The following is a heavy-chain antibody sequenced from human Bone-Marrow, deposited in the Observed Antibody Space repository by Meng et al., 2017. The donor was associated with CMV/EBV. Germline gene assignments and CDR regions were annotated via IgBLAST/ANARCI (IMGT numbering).Heavy chain of an antibody. CDR2: INPNSGGT. D-gene: IGHD3-10*01. Sequence: ASVKVSCKASGYTFTGYFMYWVRQAPGQGLEWMGWINPNSGGTNYAQKFQGRVTMTRDTSISTAYMELSRLRSDDTAVYYCARVYYYGSGDYWGQGTLVTVSS. CDR3: ARVYYYGSGDY. V-gene: IGHV1-2*02. CDR1: GYTFTGYF. J-gene: IGHJ4*02.